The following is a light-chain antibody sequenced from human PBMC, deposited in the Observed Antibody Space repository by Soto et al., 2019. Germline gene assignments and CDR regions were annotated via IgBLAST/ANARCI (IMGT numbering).Light chain of an antibody. V-gene: IGKV1-5*03. Sequence: DIQMTQSPSTLSGSVGDRVTITCRASQSISSWLAWYQQKPGKAPKLLIYKASSLESGVPSRFSGSGSGTEFTLTISSLQPDDFEPYYCQHYNSYSEAFGQGTKVDIK. J-gene: IGKJ1*01. CDR1: QSISSW. CDR2: KAS. CDR3: QHYNSYSEA.